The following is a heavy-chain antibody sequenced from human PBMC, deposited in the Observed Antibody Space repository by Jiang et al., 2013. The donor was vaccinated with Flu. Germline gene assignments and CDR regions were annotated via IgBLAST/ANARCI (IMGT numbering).Heavy chain of an antibody. J-gene: IGHJ4*02. D-gene: IGHD6-19*01. CDR1: GGSISSYY. V-gene: IGHV4-59*01. CDR3: ARGIAVAGNGFDY. CDR2: IYYSGST. Sequence: TLSLTCTVSGGSISSYYWSWIRQPPGKGLEWIGYIYYSGSTNYNPSLKSRVTISVDTSKNQFSLKLSSVTAADTAVYYCARGIAVAGNGFDYWGQGTLVTVSS.